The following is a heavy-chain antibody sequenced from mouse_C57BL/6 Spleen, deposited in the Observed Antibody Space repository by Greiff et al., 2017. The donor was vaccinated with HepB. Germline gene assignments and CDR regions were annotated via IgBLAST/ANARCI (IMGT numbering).Heavy chain of an antibody. J-gene: IGHJ2*01. CDR3: ARKRDYYGSSYDYFDY. CDR1: GYAFSSSW. V-gene: IGHV1-82*01. D-gene: IGHD1-1*01. CDR2: IYPGDGDT. Sequence: VQLQQSGPELVKPGASVKISCKASGYAFSSSWMNWVKLRPGKGLEWIGRIYPGDGDTNYNGKFKGKATLTADKSSSTAYMQLSSLTSEDSAVYFCARKRDYYGSSYDYFDYWGQGTTLTVSS.